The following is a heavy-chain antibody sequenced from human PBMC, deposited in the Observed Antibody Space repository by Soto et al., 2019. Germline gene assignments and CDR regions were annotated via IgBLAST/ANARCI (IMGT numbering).Heavy chain of an antibody. Sequence: PRRALRVCWAGSEYTLSDYCKSWLSQAPGKGLEWVSYISSSSSYTNYEESVKGRFTISRDNAKNSLYLQMNSLRAEDTAVYYCARGQLVRVYYYYYGMAVWGHGT. CDR3: ARGQLVRVYYYYYGMAV. V-gene: IGHV3-11*06. CDR2: ISSSSSYT. CDR1: EYTLSDYC. J-gene: IGHJ6*02. D-gene: IGHD6-6*01.